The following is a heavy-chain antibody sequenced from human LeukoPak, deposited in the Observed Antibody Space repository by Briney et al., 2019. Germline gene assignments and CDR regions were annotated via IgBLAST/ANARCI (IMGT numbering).Heavy chain of an antibody. V-gene: IGHV4-34*01. CDR2: INHSGST. J-gene: IGHJ5*02. CDR1: GGSFSGYY. D-gene: IGHD5-12*01. CDR3: ARGQRRSWLPNNWFDP. Sequence: SETLSLTCAVSGGSFSGYYWSWIRRPPAKGLEWIGDINHSGSTNYNPPLKSRVTISVDTSKNQFSLKLSSVTAADTAVYYCARGQRRSWLPNNWFDPWGQGTLVTVSS.